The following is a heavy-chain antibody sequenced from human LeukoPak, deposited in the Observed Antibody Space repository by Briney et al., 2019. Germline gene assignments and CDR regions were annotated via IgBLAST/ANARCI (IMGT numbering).Heavy chain of an antibody. J-gene: IGHJ4*02. D-gene: IGHD4-17*01. CDR1: GYTFTGYY. V-gene: IGHV1-2*02. CDR2: INPNSGGT. CDR3: AAGVTTVTTRIKR. Sequence: ASVKVSCKASGYTFTGYYMHWVRRAPGQGLEWVGWINPNSGGTNYAQKFQGRVTMTRDTSISTAYMELSGLRSDDTAVYYCAAGVTTVTTRIKRWGQGTLVTVSS.